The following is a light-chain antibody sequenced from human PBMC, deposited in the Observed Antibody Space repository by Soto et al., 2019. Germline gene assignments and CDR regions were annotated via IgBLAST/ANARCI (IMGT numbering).Light chain of an antibody. V-gene: IGKV1-5*01. CDR2: DAS. J-gene: IGKJ1*01. CDR3: QQYDDYSPWT. CDR1: PTISIY. Sequence: DIQLTQSPSPLSASVGGTVTITCRASPTISIYLAWYQQRPGEAPKRLVYDASSLESGVPSRVSGTGSGREFTLTISGLQPDDFATYYCQQYDDYSPWTCGQGTKVEIK.